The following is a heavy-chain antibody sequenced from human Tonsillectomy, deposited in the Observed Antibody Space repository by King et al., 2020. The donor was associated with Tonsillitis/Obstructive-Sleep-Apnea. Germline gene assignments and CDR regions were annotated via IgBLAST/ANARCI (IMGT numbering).Heavy chain of an antibody. V-gene: IGHV4-4*02. CDR3: ARGYSGSGNAFDI. D-gene: IGHD3-10*01. J-gene: IGHJ3*02. Sequence: VQLQESGPGLLKPSGTLSLTCAVSGGSINSTNWWSWVRQPPGKGLEWIGEIYHTGSANYNSSLRHRVTISVDKSKNQFSLKVYSVTAADTAAYYCARGYSGSGNAFDIWGQGTMVTVSS. CDR2: IYHTGSA. CDR1: GGSINSTNW.